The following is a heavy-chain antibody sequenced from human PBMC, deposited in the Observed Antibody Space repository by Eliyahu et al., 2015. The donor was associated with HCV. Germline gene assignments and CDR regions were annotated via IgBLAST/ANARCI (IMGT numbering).Heavy chain of an antibody. Sequence: EEQLLXSGGGLVQPGGXLXLSCAASGFTFXXXAMSWXRQAPGKGLEWVSVISESGTNTYYAASVKGLFTISRDNSKNTLYLQMNGLRAEDTARYYCARSNGPLIRSAVGASGLWGQGTVVTVSS. V-gene: IGHV3-23*01. J-gene: IGHJ4*02. CDR1: GFTFXXXA. CDR3: ARSNGPLIRSAVGASGL. CDR2: ISESGTNT. D-gene: IGHD1-26*01.